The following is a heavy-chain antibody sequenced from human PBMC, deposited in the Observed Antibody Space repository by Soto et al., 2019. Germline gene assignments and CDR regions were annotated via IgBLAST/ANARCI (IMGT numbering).Heavy chain of an antibody. J-gene: IGHJ6*03. V-gene: IGHV3-33*01. D-gene: IGHD1-1*01. Sequence: GGSLRLSCAASGFTFSSYGMHWVRQAPGKGLEWVAVIWYDGSNKYYADSVKGRFTISRDNSKNTLYLQMNGLRAEDTDVYYCARGKHPGPRTRYYYYYMDVWGKGTTVTVSS. CDR3: ARGKHPGPRTRYYYYYMDV. CDR2: IWYDGSNK. CDR1: GFTFSSYG.